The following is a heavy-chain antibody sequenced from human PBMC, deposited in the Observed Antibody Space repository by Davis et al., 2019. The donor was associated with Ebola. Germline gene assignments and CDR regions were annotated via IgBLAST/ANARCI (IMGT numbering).Heavy chain of an antibody. CDR1: GYTLTELS. CDR2: FDPEDGET. J-gene: IGHJ3*02. V-gene: IGHV1-24*01. CDR3: ATAEYSVKIPGGYAFDI. Sequence: AASVKVSCKVSGYTLTELSMHWVRQAPGKGLEWMGGFDPEDGETIYAQKFQGRVTMTEDTSTDTAYMELSSLRSEDTAVYYCATAEYSVKIPGGYAFDIWGQGTMATVSS. D-gene: IGHD5/OR15-5a*01.